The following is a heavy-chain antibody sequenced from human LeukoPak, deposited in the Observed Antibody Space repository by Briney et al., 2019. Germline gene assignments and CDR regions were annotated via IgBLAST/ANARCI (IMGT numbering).Heavy chain of an antibody. CDR2: IYTSGST. CDR1: GGSISSYY. CDR3: ARVSQQLVPYYYYYYYMDV. J-gene: IGHJ6*03. V-gene: IGHV4-4*07. Sequence: PSETLSLTCTVSGGSISSYYWSWIRQPAGKGLEWIGRIYTSGSTNYNPSLKSRVTMSVATSKNQFSLKLSSVTAADTAVYYCARVSQQLVPYYYYYYYMDVWGKGTTVTVSS. D-gene: IGHD6-13*01.